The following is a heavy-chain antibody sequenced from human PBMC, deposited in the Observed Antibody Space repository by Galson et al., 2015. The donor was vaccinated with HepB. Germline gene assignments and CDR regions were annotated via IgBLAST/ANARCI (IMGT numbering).Heavy chain of an antibody. J-gene: IGHJ3*02. Sequence: SVKVSCKASGGTFSSYAISWVRQAPGQGLEWMGRIIPILGIANYAQKFQGRVTITADKSTSTAYMELSSLRSEDTAVYYCASIQGSGWYDNAFDIWGQGTMVTVSS. CDR1: GGTFSSYA. CDR2: IIPILGIA. CDR3: ASIQGSGWYDNAFDI. V-gene: IGHV1-69*04. D-gene: IGHD6-19*01.